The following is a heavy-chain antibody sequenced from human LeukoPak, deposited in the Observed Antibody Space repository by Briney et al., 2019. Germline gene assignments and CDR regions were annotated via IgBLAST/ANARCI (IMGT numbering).Heavy chain of an antibody. V-gene: IGHV4-34*01. CDR3: ARDLDTAMVKGVFDY. Sequence: SETLSLTCAVYGGTFSGYYWGWIRQPPGKGLEWIGEINHSGSTNYNPSLKSRVTISVDTSKNQFSLKLSSVTAADTAVYYCARDLDTAMVKGVFDYWGQGTLVTVSS. CDR2: INHSGST. J-gene: IGHJ4*02. CDR1: GGTFSGYY. D-gene: IGHD5-18*01.